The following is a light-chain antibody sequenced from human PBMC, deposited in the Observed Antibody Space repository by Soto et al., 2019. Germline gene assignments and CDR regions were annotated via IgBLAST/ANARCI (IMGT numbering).Light chain of an antibody. V-gene: IGLV1-40*01. J-gene: IGLJ1*01. Sequence: SFPTQPPSLSGPPGPGVSISCTGSITNMGAGYGVHWYQQRPRTAPKILIVGNTILPSGVPDRFSASTSGTSASLAITGLQAENEGHYYCQSYDSTLSLGYVLRTGTKVTVL. CDR3: QSYDSTLSLGYV. CDR1: ITNMGAGYG. CDR2: GNT.